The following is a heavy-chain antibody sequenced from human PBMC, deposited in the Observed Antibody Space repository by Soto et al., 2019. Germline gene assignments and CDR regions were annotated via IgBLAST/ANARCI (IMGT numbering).Heavy chain of an antibody. CDR1: GGSISSGDYY. CDR3: ARGYISYSNYPQASYGMDV. Sequence: QVQLQESGPGLVKPSQTLSLTCTVSGGSISSGDYYWSWSRQPPGKGLESIGYIYYSGSTYYNPSLKSRVTISVDTSKNQFSLKLSSVTAADTAVYYCARGYISYSNYPQASYGMDVWGQGTTVTVSS. CDR2: IYYSGST. V-gene: IGHV4-30-4*01. D-gene: IGHD4-4*01. J-gene: IGHJ6*02.